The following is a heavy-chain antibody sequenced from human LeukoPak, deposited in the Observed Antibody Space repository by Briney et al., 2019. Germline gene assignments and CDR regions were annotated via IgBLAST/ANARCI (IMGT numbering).Heavy chain of an antibody. J-gene: IGHJ4*02. CDR3: AKVAYSGSYLPLGY. V-gene: IGHV3-30*02. CDR1: GFIFSSYG. D-gene: IGHD1-26*01. CDR2: IRYDGSNK. Sequence: GGSLRLSCAASGFIFSSYGMHWVRQAPGKGLEWVAFIRYDGSNKYYADSVKGRFTISRDNSKNTLYLQMNSLRAEDTAVYYCAKVAYSGSYLPLGYWGQGTLVTVSS.